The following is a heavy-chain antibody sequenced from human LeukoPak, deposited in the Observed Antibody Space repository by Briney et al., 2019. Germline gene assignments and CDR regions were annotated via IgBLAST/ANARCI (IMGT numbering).Heavy chain of an antibody. CDR3: ERIRGGHSSAICYNH. V-gene: IGHV4-34*12. D-gene: IGHD2-8*01. CDR2: IIHNGGT. CDR1: GVSLSDYY. Sequence: SETLCLTCSVSGVSLSDYYWSWIRQPPGKGLEWIGEIIHNGGTTYNPSRKGQVPISVDTSKNHFSLNLRSVTAADTAVYYCERIRGGHSSAICYNHWGRGTLVTVSS. J-gene: IGHJ5*02.